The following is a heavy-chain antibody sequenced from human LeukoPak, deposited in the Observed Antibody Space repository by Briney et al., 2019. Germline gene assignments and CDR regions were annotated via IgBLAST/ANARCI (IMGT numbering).Heavy chain of an antibody. CDR1: GGTFSSYA. CDR3: ARRARITMVRGVIGNAFDS. CDR2: IIPILGIA. Sequence: AASVQVSCKASGGTFSSYAISWVRQAPGQGLEWMGRIIPILGIANYAQKFQGRVTITADKSTSTAYMELSSLRSEDTAVYYCARRARITMVRGVIGNAFDSWGQATMVTVS. J-gene: IGHJ3*02. D-gene: IGHD3-10*01. V-gene: IGHV1-69*04.